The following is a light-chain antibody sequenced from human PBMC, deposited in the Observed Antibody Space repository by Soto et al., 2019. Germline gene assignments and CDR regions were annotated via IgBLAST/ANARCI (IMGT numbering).Light chain of an antibody. CDR2: EVS. CDR1: SSDVGGYNY. J-gene: IGLJ1*01. Sequence: QSALTQPASVSGSPGQSITISCTGTSSDVGGYNYVSWFQHHPGKAPKLIIYEVSYRPSGVSARFSGSKSGDTASLTISGLQAEDEAEYFCCSSAPESTYVFGTGTKLTVL. V-gene: IGLV2-14*01. CDR3: CSSAPESTYV.